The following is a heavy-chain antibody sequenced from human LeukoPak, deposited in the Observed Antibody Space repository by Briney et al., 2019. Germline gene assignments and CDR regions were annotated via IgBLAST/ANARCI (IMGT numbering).Heavy chain of an antibody. D-gene: IGHD3/OR15-3a*01. CDR2: IYYSGST. CDR1: GGSISSSSYY. CDR3: ARSGAGYYTYPFDY. V-gene: IGHV4-39*07. J-gene: IGHJ4*02. Sequence: SETLSLTCTVSGGSISSSSYYWGWIRQPPGKGLEWIGSIYYSGSTYYNPSLKSRVTISVDTSKNQFSLKLSSVTAADTAVYYCARSGAGYYTYPFDYWGQGTLVTVSS.